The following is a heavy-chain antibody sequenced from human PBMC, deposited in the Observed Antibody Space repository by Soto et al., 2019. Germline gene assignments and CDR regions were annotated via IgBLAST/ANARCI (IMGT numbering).Heavy chain of an antibody. CDR2: ISYDGSNK. J-gene: IGHJ4*02. D-gene: IGHD6-19*01. Sequence: QVQLVESGGGVVQPGRSLRLSFAASGFTFSSYAMHWVRQAPGKGLEWVAVISYDGSNKYYADSVKGRFTISRDNSKNTLYLQMNSMRAEDTAVYYCARDGVIAVAGTFDYWGQGTLVTVSS. CDR3: ARDGVIAVAGTFDY. CDR1: GFTFSSYA. V-gene: IGHV3-30-3*01.